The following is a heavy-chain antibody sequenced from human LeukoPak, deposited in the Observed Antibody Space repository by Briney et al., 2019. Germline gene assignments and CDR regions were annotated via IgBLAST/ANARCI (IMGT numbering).Heavy chain of an antibody. CDR1: GGSISSYY. D-gene: IGHD5-24*01. V-gene: IGHV4-59*08. CDR3: ARHLKPEMAPFDY. Sequence: PSETLSLTCTVSGGSISSYYWSWIRQPPGKGLEWIGYIYYSGSTNYNPSLKSRVTISVDTSKNQFSLKLSSVTAADTAVYYCARHLKPEMAPFDYWGQGTLVTVSS. J-gene: IGHJ4*02. CDR2: IYYSGST.